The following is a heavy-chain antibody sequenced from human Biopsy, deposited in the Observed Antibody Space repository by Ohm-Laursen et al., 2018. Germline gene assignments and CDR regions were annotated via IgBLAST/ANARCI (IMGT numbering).Heavy chain of an antibody. Sequence: GSSVKVSCKASGGTFSSYAISWVRQAPGQGPEWMGGFIPIFETIDYATKLQDRVTITADESTRTAYMVLSSLKSEDTAVYYCARRYCSSTSCSPPFYSWFDPWGQGTLVTVSS. J-gene: IGHJ5*02. CDR1: GGTFSSYA. D-gene: IGHD2-2*01. CDR3: ARRYCSSTSCSPPFYSWFDP. CDR2: FIPIFETI. V-gene: IGHV1-69*01.